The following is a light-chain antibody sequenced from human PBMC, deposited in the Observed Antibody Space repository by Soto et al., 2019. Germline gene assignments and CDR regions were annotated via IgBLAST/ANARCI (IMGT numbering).Light chain of an antibody. Sequence: EIQMTQSPSTLSASVGDRXXXXXRASQSISSWLAWYQQKPGKAPKLLXXXXXXXXNGDXTRFSGSGSGTEFTLTISSLXXDDFATYYXQQYNXFXTFGQGTKLDIK. CDR2: XXX. CDR1: QSISSW. CDR3: QQYNXFXT. J-gene: IGKJ1*01. V-gene: IGKV1-5*03.